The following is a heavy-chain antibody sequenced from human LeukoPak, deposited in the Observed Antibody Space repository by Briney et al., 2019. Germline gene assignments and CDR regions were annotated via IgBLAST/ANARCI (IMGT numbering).Heavy chain of an antibody. D-gene: IGHD2-21*02. V-gene: IGHV1-2*06. J-gene: IGHJ4*02. CDR3: ARPYCGGDCNFDY. CDR1: GYTFTGYY. Sequence: GALVKVSCMASGYTFTGYYMHWVRQAPGQGLEWMGRINPNSGGTNYAQKFQGRVTMTRDTSSSTAYMELSRLRSDDTAVYYCARPYCGGDCNFDYWGQGTLVTVSS. CDR2: INPNSGGT.